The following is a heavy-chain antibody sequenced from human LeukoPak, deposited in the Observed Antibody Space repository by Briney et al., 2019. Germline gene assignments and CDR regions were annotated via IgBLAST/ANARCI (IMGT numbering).Heavy chain of an antibody. V-gene: IGHV3-23*01. D-gene: IGHD2-2*03. CDR1: GFTFSSYA. CDR3: AKGNKFGYCSSTSCYRKSLYYYYYYYMAV. J-gene: IGHJ6*03. Sequence: GGSLRLSCAASGFTFSSYAMSWVRQAPGKGLEWVSAISGSGGSTYYADSVKGRFTISRDNSKNTLYLQMKSLRAEDTAVYYCAKGNKFGYCSSTSCYRKSLYYYYYYYMAVWSKRTTVTVSS. CDR2: ISGSGGST.